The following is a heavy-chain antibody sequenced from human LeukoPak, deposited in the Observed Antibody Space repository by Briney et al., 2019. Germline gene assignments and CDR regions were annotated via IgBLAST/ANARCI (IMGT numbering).Heavy chain of an antibody. V-gene: IGHV4-4*02. Sequence: PSGTLSLTCGVSGGSITSTNWWSWDRQPPGQGLAWIGEVSLSGLTNYNPSLSSRVIMALDTSKNHLSLNLTSVTAADTAVYYCSRENGAFSPFGYWGQGTLVTVPS. CDR3: SRENGAFSPFGY. CDR1: GGSITSTNW. CDR2: VSLSGLT. D-gene: IGHD2-8*01. J-gene: IGHJ4*02.